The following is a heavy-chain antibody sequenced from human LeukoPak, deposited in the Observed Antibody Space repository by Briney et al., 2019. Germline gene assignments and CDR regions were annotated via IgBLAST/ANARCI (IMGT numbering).Heavy chain of an antibody. CDR3: ARYPPYYDILTGYSNWFDP. J-gene: IGHJ5*02. CDR2: IVVGSGNT. CDR1: GFTFTSSA. Sequence: SVKVSCKASGFTFTSSAMQWVRQARGQRLEWIGWIVVGSGNTNYAQKFQERVTITRDMSTSTAYMELSSLRSEDTAVYYCARYPPYYDILTGYSNWFDPWGQGTLVTVSS. V-gene: IGHV1-58*02. D-gene: IGHD3-9*01.